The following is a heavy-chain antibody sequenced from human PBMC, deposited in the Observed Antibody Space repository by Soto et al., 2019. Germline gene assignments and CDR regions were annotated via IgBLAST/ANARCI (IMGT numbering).Heavy chain of an antibody. CDR3: ERHGVAYDYVWGSYRGWFDP. D-gene: IGHD3-16*02. J-gene: IGHJ5*02. V-gene: IGHV4-39*01. CDR1: GGSISSSSYY. CDR2: IYYSGST. Sequence: QLQLQESGPGLVKPSETLSLTCTVSGGSISSSSYYWGWIRQPPGKGLEWIGSIYYSGSTYYNPSPKSRGTIPVATSKNQFSLKLSSVTAADTAVYYCERHGVAYDYVWGSYRGWFDPWGQGTLVTVSS.